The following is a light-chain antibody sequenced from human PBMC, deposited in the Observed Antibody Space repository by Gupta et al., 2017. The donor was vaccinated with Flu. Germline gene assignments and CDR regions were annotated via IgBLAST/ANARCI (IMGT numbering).Light chain of an antibody. J-gene: IGKJ2*01. Sequence: SSLYASVGDRGTSTCRARQSIRRYLSWYKQKPGRAPKLLIYAVSSWQSGVPSSFSGSGYGKDLTLTSSSRQQEDFATYYCHQSDSNPPYTFGQGTKMEMK. CDR2: AVS. CDR3: HQSDSNPPYT. V-gene: IGKV1-39*01. CDR1: QSIRRY.